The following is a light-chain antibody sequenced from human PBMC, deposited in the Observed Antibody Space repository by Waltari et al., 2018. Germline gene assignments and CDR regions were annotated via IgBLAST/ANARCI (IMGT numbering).Light chain of an antibody. CDR1: SGSIARNY. V-gene: IGLV6-57*02. CDR2: EDH. CDR3: QSYDGTNWV. J-gene: IGLJ3*02. Sequence: NFMLTQPHSVSESPGKTVTISCSGSSGSIARNYVTWYQQRPGSAPNTVIYEDHQRPSGVPDRFSGSIDSSSNSASLTISGLKTEDEADYYCQSYDGTNWVFGGGTKLTVL.